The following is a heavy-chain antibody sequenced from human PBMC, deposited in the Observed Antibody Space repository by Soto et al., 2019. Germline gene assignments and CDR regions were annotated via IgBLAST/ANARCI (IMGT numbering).Heavy chain of an antibody. CDR2: ISTSGST. D-gene: IGHD3-22*01. CDR1: GGSISSYY. V-gene: IGHV4-4*07. CDR3: AREQYYYDSSGFLMDY. Sequence: SETLSLTCTVSGGSISSYYWSWIRQPAGKGLEWIGRISTSGSTNYNPSLKSRVTMSVDTSKNQFSLKLSSVIAADTALYHCAREQYYYDSSGFLMDYWGQGTLVTVSS. J-gene: IGHJ4*02.